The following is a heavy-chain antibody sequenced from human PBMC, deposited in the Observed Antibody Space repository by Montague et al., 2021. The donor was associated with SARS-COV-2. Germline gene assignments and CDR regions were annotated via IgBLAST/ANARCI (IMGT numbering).Heavy chain of an antibody. CDR2: VTGSGGAT. CDR1: GFTFSTYA. D-gene: IGHD3-3*01. CDR3: ARHVGMERVTYGMDV. J-gene: IGHJ6*02. Sequence: SLRLSCAASGFTFSTYAMSWDRQAPGKGLEWVSSVTGSGGATYYADSVKGRFTISRDNSKNTVFLHMNSLRAEDTAVYYCARHVGMERVTYGMDVWGQGITVTVSS. V-gene: IGHV3-23*01.